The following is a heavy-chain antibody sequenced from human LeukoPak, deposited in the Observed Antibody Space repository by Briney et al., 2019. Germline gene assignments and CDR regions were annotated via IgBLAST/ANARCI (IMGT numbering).Heavy chain of an antibody. CDR1: GYSISGGYY. CDR2: IYHGGST. V-gene: IGHV4-38-2*01. J-gene: IGHJ3*02. CDR3: ASLGVVPGAIPDAFDI. D-gene: IGHD2-2*02. Sequence: PSETLSLTCAVSGYSISGGYYWGWIRQPPGKGLEWIGSIYHGGSTFYNPSLKSRVSISADTSKNQFSLKLSSVTAADTAVYYCASLGVVPGAIPDAFDIWGQGTMVIVYS.